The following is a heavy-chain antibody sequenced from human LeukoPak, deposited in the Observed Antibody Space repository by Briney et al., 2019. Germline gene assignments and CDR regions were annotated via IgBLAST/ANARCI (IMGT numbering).Heavy chain of an antibody. CDR3: TRDVRLRHKYYYMGV. Sequence: GGSLRLSCAASGFTFSSYEMNWVRQAPGKGLEWVSYISSSGSTIYYADSVKGRFTISRDNAKNSLYLQMNSLRAEDTAVYYCTRDVRLRHKYYYMGVWGKGTTVTVSS. V-gene: IGHV3-48*03. J-gene: IGHJ6*03. CDR2: ISSSGSTI. D-gene: IGHD4-17*01. CDR1: GFTFSSYE.